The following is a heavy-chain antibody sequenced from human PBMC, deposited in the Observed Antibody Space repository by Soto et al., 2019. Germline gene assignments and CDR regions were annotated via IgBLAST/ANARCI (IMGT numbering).Heavy chain of an antibody. CDR2: MNPGSGDT. V-gene: IGHV1-8*01. Sequence: VASVKVSCKTSGYSFTNNDVTWVRQATGQGLEWMGWMNPGSGDTGYAQKFRGRVTMTRDISIATAYMELSGLTSDDTAIYYCARMATFGSLNWFDPWGQGTLVTVSS. J-gene: IGHJ5*02. D-gene: IGHD3-16*01. CDR1: GYSFTNND. CDR3: ARMATFGSLNWFDP.